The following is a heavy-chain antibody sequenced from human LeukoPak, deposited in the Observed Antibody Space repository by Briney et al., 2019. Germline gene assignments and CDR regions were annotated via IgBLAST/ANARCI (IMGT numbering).Heavy chain of an antibody. CDR1: GGSFSGYY. J-gene: IGHJ4*02. Sequence: SETLSLSCAVYGGSFSGYYWSWIRQPPGKGLEWIGEINHSGSTNYNPSLKSRVTISVDTSKNQFSLKLSSVTAADTAVYYCARGLSTRSVNWGQGTLVTVSS. D-gene: IGHD4-11*01. CDR2: INHSGST. CDR3: ARGLSTRSVN. V-gene: IGHV4-34*01.